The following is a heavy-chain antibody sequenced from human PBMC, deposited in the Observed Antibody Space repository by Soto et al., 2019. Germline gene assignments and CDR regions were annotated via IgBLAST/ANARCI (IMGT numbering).Heavy chain of an antibody. V-gene: IGHV3-30*18. Sequence: GSRSLSCAVSGFNLSSYGMPWVRQAPGKGLEWVAVISYDGSNKYYADSVKGRFTISRDNSKNTLYLQMNSLRAEDTAVYYCAKDGGGDYDHYYYYGMDVWGQGTTVTVSS. CDR3: AKDGGGDYDHYYYYGMDV. D-gene: IGHD4-17*01. J-gene: IGHJ6*02. CDR2: ISYDGSNK. CDR1: GFNLSSYG.